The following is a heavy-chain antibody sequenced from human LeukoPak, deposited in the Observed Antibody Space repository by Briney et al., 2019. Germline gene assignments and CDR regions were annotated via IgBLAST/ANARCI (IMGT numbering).Heavy chain of an antibody. V-gene: IGHV3-64*01. Sequence: GGSLRLSCAASGFTFSSYAMHWVRQAPGKGLEYVSAISSNGGSTYYANSVKGRFTISRDNSKNTLYLQMGSLRAEDMAVYYCARAPCTNGVCYNHFDYWGQGTLVTVSS. J-gene: IGHJ4*02. CDR2: ISSNGGST. CDR1: GFTFSSYA. D-gene: IGHD2-8*01. CDR3: ARAPCTNGVCYNHFDY.